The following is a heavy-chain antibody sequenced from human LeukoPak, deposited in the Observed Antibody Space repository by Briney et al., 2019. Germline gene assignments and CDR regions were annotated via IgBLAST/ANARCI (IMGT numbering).Heavy chain of an antibody. CDR1: GGSISSSSYY. J-gene: IGHJ4*02. Sequence: SETLSLTCTVSGGSISSSSYYWGWIRQPPGKGLEWIGSIYYSGSTYYNPSLKSRVTISVDTSKNQFSLKLSSVTAADTAVYYCARPGRAAAGVYYFDYWGQGTLVTVSS. CDR3: ARPGRAAAGVYYFDY. D-gene: IGHD6-13*01. CDR2: IYYSGST. V-gene: IGHV4-39*01.